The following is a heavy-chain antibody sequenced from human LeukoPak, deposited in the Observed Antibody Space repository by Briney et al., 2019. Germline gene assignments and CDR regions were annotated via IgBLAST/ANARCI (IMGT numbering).Heavy chain of an antibody. J-gene: IGHJ6*02. V-gene: IGHV3-7*01. D-gene: IGHD3-10*01. CDR1: GFTFSTYW. Sequence: SGGSLRLSCAASGFTFSTYWMSWVRQAPGKGLEWVANIKEDESEKYYVDSVKGRFTISRDNARNSLNLQMNSLRPEDTAMYYCARVRTTGSYYGMDVWGQGTTVTVSS. CDR2: IKEDESEK. CDR3: ARVRTTGSYYGMDV.